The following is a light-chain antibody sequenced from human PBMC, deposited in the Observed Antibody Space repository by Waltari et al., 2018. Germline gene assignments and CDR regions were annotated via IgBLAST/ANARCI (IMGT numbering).Light chain of an antibody. CDR3: SSTDSSGKT. CDR2: EDK. V-gene: IGLV3-10*01. Sequence: SFELTQPPSVSVSPGQTARITCFGDTLPKKYASWYQQKSGQAPVLVIYEDKKRPSGIPERVSGSSSGTTATLTISGAQVDDEGDYYCSSTDSSGKTFGGGTKLTVL. J-gene: IGLJ2*01. CDR1: TLPKKY.